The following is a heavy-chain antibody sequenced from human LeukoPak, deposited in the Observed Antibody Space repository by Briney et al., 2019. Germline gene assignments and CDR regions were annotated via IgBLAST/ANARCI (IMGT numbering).Heavy chain of an antibody. J-gene: IGHJ6*03. CDR1: GYTFSNHW. CDR3: ATVASGYYYYYMDV. CDR2: INANGGST. V-gene: IGHV1-46*01. Sequence: ASVKVSCKASGYTFSNHWMHWVRQVPGQGLEWMGVINANGGSTIYAQKFQGRITLTRDMSTTSVYMEVTSLRSEDTAVYYCATVASGYYYYYMDVWGKETTVTISS.